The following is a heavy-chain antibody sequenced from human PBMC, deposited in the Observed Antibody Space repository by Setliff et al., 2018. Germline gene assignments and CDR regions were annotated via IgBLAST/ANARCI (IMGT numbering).Heavy chain of an antibody. CDR2: IYIGGST. D-gene: IGHD6-19*01. Sequence: SETLSLTCTVSGGSISSYYWSWIRQPAGKGLEWIGHIYIGGSTNYNPSLKSRVTISVDTSKNQFSLKLSSVTAADTAVYYCASNLRLVRSWVWYYYYMDVWGKGTTVTVSS. CDR1: GGSISSYY. CDR3: ASNLRLVRSWVWYYYYMDV. V-gene: IGHV4-4*08. J-gene: IGHJ6*03.